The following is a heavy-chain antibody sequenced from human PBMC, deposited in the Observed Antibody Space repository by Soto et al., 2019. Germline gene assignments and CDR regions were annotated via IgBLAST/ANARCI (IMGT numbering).Heavy chain of an antibody. CDR1: GGSFSGYY. Sequence: SETLSLTCGVYGGSFSGYYWSWIRQPPGKGLEWIGDVSHSGRVNANPSLKSRLTISVDTSKKQFSLKLISVTAADTAVYYCARVVSSGYRWFDPWGRGTPVTVSS. V-gene: IGHV4-34*01. CDR3: ARVVSSGYRWFDP. J-gene: IGHJ5*02. CDR2: VSHSGRV. D-gene: IGHD3-22*01.